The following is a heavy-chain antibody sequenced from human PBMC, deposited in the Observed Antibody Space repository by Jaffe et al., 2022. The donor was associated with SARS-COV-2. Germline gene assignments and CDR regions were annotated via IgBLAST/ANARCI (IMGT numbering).Heavy chain of an antibody. J-gene: IGHJ6*03. CDR1: GFTFSDYY. D-gene: IGHD5-18*01. CDR3: ARDRIQLWPTTKYYYMSV. CDR2: ISSSGSII. Sequence: QVQLVESGGGLVKPGGSLRLSCAASGFTFSDYYMSWIRQAPGKGLEWVSCISSSGSIIYNADSVKGRFTISRDNAKNSLYLQMNSLRAEDTAVYYCARDRIQLWPTTKYYYMSVWGKGTTVTVSS. V-gene: IGHV3-11*01.